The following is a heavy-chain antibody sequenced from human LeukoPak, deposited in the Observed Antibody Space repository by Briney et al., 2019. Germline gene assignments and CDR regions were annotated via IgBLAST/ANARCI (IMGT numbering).Heavy chain of an antibody. CDR1: GDSVSSTNAA. J-gene: IGHJ3*02. Sequence: SHTLSLTRAISGDSVSSTNAAWGWIRQSPSRGLEWLWRTYFMSRWSNDYAISLKSRMSIKPDTCKEQMGLQLSTMSLEDTADYYCVRWGSKQAAFDIWGQGTMVTVSS. D-gene: IGHD3-16*01. V-gene: IGHV6-1*01. CDR2: TYFMSRWSN. CDR3: VRWGSKQAAFDI.